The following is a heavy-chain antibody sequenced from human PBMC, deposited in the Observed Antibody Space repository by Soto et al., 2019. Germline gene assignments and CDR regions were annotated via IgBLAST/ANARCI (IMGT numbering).Heavy chain of an antibody. J-gene: IGHJ4*02. CDR3: ARVRSHYYDSSGYNGFDY. V-gene: IGHV1-69*12. CDR1: GGTFSSYA. CDR2: IIPIFGTA. Sequence: QVQLVQSGAEVKKPGSSVKVSCKASGGTFSSYAISWVRQAPGQGLEWMGGIIPIFGTANYAQKFQGRVTITADXXTXTXFMELSSLRSEDTAVYYCARVRSHYYDSSGYNGFDYWGQGTLVTVSS. D-gene: IGHD3-22*01.